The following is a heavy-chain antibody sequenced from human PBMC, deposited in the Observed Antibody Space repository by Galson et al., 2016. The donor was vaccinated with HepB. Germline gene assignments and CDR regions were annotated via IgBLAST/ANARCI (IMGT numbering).Heavy chain of an antibody. Sequence: SLRLPCAASGFTFSSYAMSWVRQAPGKGLEWVSGISSSGGGPYYADSVKGHFIISRDNSKNTLFLQMNSLGAEDTAIYYCARAKAVPVLYSFDYWGQGTLVTVSS. V-gene: IGHV3-23*01. CDR1: GFTFSSYA. CDR2: ISSSGGGP. CDR3: ARAKAVPVLYSFDY. J-gene: IGHJ4*02. D-gene: IGHD6-19*01.